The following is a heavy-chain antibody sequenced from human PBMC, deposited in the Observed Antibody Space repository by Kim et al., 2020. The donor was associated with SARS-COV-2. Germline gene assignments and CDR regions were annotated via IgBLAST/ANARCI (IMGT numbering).Heavy chain of an antibody. Sequence: SETLSLTCTVSGGSISSSSYYWGWIRQPPGKGLEWIGSIYYSGSTYYNPSLKSRVTISVDTSKNQFSLKLSSVTAADTAVYYCARSFLWFGELLPPSWVLCYFDYWGQGTLVTVSS. J-gene: IGHJ4*02. CDR1: GGSISSSSYY. V-gene: IGHV4-39*01. D-gene: IGHD3-10*01. CDR3: ARSFLWFGELLPPSWVLCYFDY. CDR2: IYYSGST.